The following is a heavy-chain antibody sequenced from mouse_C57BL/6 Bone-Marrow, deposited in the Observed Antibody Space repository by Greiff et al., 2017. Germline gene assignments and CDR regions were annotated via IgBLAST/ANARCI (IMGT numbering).Heavy chain of an antibody. CDR3: TRDYYGSRVYYYAMDY. D-gene: IGHD1-1*01. CDR1: GYTFTDYE. Sequence: VQLKQSGAELVRPGASVTLSCKASGYTFTDYEMHWVKQTPVHGLEWIGAIDPETGGTAYNQKFKGKAILTADKSSSTAYMELRSLTSEDSAVYYCTRDYYGSRVYYYAMDYWGQGTSVTVSS. J-gene: IGHJ4*01. CDR2: IDPETGGT. V-gene: IGHV1-15*01.